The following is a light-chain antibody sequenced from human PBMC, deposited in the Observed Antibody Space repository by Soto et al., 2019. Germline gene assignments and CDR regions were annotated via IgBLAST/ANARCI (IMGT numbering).Light chain of an antibody. V-gene: IGKV3-20*01. J-gene: IGKJ5*01. CDR3: QQYGSSPIT. CDR1: QSVSSN. Sequence: EIVLTQSPGTLSLSPGERATLSCRASQSVSSNLAWYKQQPGQAPRLLSYGASSRATGIPDRCSGSGSGTEFTLTISRLEPEDFEVYYCQQYGSSPITFGQGTRLEI. CDR2: GAS.